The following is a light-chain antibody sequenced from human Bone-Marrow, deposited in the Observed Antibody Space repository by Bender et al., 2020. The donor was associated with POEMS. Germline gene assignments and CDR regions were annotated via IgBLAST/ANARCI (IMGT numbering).Light chain of an antibody. V-gene: IGLV6-57*03. Sequence: FMLTQPHSVSESPGKTITISCTRSSGSIASNYVQWYQQRPGSAPTSLIYVDNQRPSGVPDRFSGSIDSSSNSASLTISGLKTEDEGDYYCQSYDNGLRVFGGGTKLTVL. CDR1: SGSIASNY. CDR3: QSYDNGLRV. J-gene: IGLJ3*02. CDR2: VDN.